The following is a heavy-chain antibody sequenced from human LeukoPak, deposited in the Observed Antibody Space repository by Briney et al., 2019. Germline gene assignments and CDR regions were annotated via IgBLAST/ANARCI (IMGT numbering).Heavy chain of an antibody. D-gene: IGHD6-13*01. Sequence: GGSLRLSCAASAFTFNNYGMHWVRQAPGKGLEWVAFIQFDGNDKFYADSVKGRFTISRDNSKNTLFLQMNSLRAEDTAVYYCARAGYSSSWYVYWGQGTLVTVSS. J-gene: IGHJ4*02. CDR2: IQFDGNDK. V-gene: IGHV3-30*02. CDR1: AFTFNNYG. CDR3: ARAGYSSSWYVY.